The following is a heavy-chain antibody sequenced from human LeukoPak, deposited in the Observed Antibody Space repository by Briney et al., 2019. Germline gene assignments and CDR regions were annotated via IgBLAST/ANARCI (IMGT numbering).Heavy chain of an antibody. CDR1: GGSISGYY. D-gene: IGHD1-7*01. CDR2: VYTSGST. Sequence: SETLSLTCSVSGGSISGYYWTWIRQPAGKGLEWIGRVYTSGSTHYNPSLKTRLTMSVDTFKNQFSLKLSSVTAADTAVYYCAELITGTTTAFDIWGQGTMVTVSS. J-gene: IGHJ3*02. V-gene: IGHV4-4*07. CDR3: AELITGTTTAFDI.